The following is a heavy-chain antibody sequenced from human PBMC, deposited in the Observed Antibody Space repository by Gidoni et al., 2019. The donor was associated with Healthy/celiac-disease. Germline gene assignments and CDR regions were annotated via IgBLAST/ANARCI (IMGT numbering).Heavy chain of an antibody. CDR3: ATRAWAGM. Sequence: EVQLVESGGGLVKPGGSRRRSWAASGFTFSSYSMNWVRHAPGKGLEWVSSISSSSSYIYYADSVKGRFTISRDNAKNSLYLQMNSLRAEDTAVYYCATRAWAGMWGQGTLVTVSS. CDR1: GFTFSSYS. D-gene: IGHD3-16*01. V-gene: IGHV3-21*01. CDR2: ISSSSSYI. J-gene: IGHJ4*02.